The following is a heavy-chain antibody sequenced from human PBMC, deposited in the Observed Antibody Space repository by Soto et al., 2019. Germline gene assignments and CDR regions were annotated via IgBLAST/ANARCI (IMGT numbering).Heavy chain of an antibody. CDR3: ASGIAVAGTPVDY. D-gene: IGHD6-19*01. Sequence: GASVRVSCKASGGTFSSYAISWVRQAPGQGLEWMGGIIPIFGTANYAQKFQGRVTITADKSTSTAYMELSSLRSEDTAVYYCASGIAVAGTPVDYWGQGTLVTVSS. V-gene: IGHV1-69*06. CDR1: GGTFSSYA. J-gene: IGHJ4*02. CDR2: IIPIFGTA.